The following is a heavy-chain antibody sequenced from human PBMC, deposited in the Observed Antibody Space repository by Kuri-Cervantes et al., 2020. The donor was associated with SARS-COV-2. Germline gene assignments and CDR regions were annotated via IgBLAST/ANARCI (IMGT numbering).Heavy chain of an antibody. Sequence: ASVKVSCKASGYTFTSYGISWVRQAPGQGLEWMGWISAYNGNTNYAQKLQGRVTMTTNTSTSTAYMELRSLRSDDTAVYYCAREGYYDSSGYFGDYVRMDVWGQGTTGTVSS. CDR1: GYTFTSYG. D-gene: IGHD3-22*01. V-gene: IGHV1-18*01. J-gene: IGHJ6*02. CDR2: ISAYNGNT. CDR3: AREGYYDSSGYFGDYVRMDV.